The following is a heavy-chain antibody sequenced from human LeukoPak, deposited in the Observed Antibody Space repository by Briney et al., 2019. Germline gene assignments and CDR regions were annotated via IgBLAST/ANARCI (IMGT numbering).Heavy chain of an antibody. CDR1: GFTFSNNW. V-gene: IGHV3-7*05. Sequence: GGSLRLSCAASGFTFSNNWMSWVRQPPGKGPEWVANIKQDGSEKNYVDSVKGRFTISRDNGKNSLYLQMNSLRVEDTAVYYCAGDWAYWGQGTLVTVSS. CDR2: IKQDGSEK. D-gene: IGHD3-16*01. J-gene: IGHJ4*02. CDR3: AGDWAY.